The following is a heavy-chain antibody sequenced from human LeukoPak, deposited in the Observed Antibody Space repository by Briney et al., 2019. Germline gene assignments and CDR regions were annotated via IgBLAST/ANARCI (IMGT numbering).Heavy chain of an antibody. CDR3: AKLRGFDSYTSFDY. CDR1: GFSFSSYG. V-gene: IGHV3-30*02. Sequence: PGGSLRLSCAASGFSFSSYGMHWVRQAPGKGLEWVAFIRYDGSNENYADSVRGRFTISRDNSKDTLYLHMNNLRAEDTAVYHCAKLRGFDSYTSFDYWGQGTLVTVSS. D-gene: IGHD5-12*01. CDR2: IRYDGSNE. J-gene: IGHJ4*02.